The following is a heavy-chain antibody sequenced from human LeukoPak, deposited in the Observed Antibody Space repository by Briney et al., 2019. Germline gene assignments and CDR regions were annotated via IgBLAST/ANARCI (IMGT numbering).Heavy chain of an antibody. V-gene: IGHV3-48*04. Sequence: PGGSLRLSCAASGFTFTNYNIDGVRQAPGKGLEWISYISSSGNTIYYADSVKGRFTISRDNAKNSLYLQMNSLRAEDTAVYYCARAPRYWYFDLWGRGTLVTVSS. CDR1: GFTFTNYN. CDR3: ARAPRYWYFDL. CDR2: ISSSGNTI. J-gene: IGHJ2*01.